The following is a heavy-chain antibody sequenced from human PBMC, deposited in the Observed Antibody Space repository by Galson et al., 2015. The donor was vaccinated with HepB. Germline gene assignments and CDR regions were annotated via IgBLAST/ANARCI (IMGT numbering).Heavy chain of an antibody. CDR1: GFAFRDYA. CDR3: ARGTESDDWLFDL. D-gene: IGHD3-9*01. V-gene: IGHV3-23*01. Sequence: SLRLSCAASGFAFRDYAFSWVRQTPGKGLEWVSGVSISGDTTYYAPSVKGRFTISRDNSMKTVSLEMNSLRAEDTAFYYCARGTESDDWLFDLWGQGTLVTVSS. CDR2: VSISGDTT. J-gene: IGHJ4*02.